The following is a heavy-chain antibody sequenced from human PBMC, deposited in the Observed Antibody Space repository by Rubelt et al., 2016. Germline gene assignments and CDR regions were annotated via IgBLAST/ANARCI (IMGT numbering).Heavy chain of an antibody. Sequence: QVQLVQSGAEVKKPGASVKVSCKASGYTFTSYGISWVRQAPGQGLEWMGWISAYNGNTNNGQKFQGRVTMTTTTSTSTGYMVLRSLRSDDTAVYYCARDTRYSSSSNLDYWGQGTLVTVSS. CDR2: ISAYNGNT. V-gene: IGHV1-18*01. CDR1: GYTFTSYG. CDR3: ARDTRYSSSSNLDY. J-gene: IGHJ4*02. D-gene: IGHD6-13*01.